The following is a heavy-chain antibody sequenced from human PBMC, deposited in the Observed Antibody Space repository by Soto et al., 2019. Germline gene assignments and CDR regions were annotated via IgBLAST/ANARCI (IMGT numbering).Heavy chain of an antibody. CDR1: GGTFSSDA. V-gene: IGHV1-69*06. D-gene: IGHD2-2*01. CDR2: IIPIFGTT. Sequence: QVQLVQSGAEVKKPGSSVKVSCKASGGTFSSDAISWVRQAPGQGREWLGGIIPIFGTTKYAQTFQGRVTIIAYTSMSTAYLELSSLRSEDTAIDYCARDPGRSSSRWRFRQVADGDHLIIDVLSQGTTVTVSS. J-gene: IGHJ6*02. CDR3: ARDPGRSSSRWRFRQVADGDHLIIDV.